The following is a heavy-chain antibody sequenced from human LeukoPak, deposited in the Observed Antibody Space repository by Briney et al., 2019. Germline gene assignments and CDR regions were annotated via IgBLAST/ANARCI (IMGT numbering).Heavy chain of an antibody. J-gene: IGHJ4*02. V-gene: IGHV4-39*01. CDR1: GGSISSSRYY. Sequence: SETLSLTCTVSGGSISSSRYYWGWSRQPPGKGLEWIGSIYDSGSTCYNPSLKSRVTISVDTSTNQFSLKLSSVTAADTAVYYCARRLLWFGESIDYWGQGTLVTVSS. CDR3: ARRLLWFGESIDY. D-gene: IGHD3-10*01. CDR2: IYDSGST.